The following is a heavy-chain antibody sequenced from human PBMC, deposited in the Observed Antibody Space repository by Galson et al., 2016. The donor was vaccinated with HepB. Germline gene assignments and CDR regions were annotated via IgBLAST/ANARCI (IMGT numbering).Heavy chain of an antibody. D-gene: IGHD4-23*01. V-gene: IGHV3-30*18. CDR2: ISYAGTYT. CDR3: AKDLERYGGNSAAYYYDGMDV. J-gene: IGHJ6*02. CDR1: GFTFTIYG. Sequence: SLRLSCAAPGFTFTIYGMHWVRQAPGKGLEWVAVISYAGTYTYYGDPVKGRFTLSRDNSKNTLYLQMNSLRPEDPATDSCAKDLERYGGNSAAYYYDGMDVWGQGTTVTVAS.